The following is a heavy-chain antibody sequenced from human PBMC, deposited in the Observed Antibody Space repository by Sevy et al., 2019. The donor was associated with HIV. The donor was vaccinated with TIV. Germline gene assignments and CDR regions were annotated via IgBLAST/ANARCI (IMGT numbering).Heavy chain of an antibody. CDR1: GYSFTNYG. CDR2: ISGYNGYT. J-gene: IGHJ5*02. V-gene: IGHV1-18*01. CDR3: AKEGKNIRSWFDP. D-gene: IGHD3-3*02. Sequence: ASVKVSCKASGYSFTNYGIGWVRQAPGQGLEWMGWISGYNGYTNYARNLQGRVTMTTDTSTSTAYMELRSLRSDDTAIYYCAKEGKNIRSWFDPWGQGTLVIVSS.